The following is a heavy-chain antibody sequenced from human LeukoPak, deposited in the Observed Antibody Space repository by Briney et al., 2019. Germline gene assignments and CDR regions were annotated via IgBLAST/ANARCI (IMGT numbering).Heavy chain of an antibody. CDR3: ARSAYYYDNSGYYPHFDY. V-gene: IGHV4-59*01. CDR2: IYYSGST. J-gene: IGHJ4*02. Sequence: SETLSLTCTVSGGSISSYYWSWIRQPPGKGLEWIGYIYYSGSTNYNPSLKSRVTISVDTSKNQFSLKLSSVPAADTAVYYCARSAYYYDNSGYYPHFDYWGQGTLVTVSS. CDR1: GGSISSYY. D-gene: IGHD3-22*01.